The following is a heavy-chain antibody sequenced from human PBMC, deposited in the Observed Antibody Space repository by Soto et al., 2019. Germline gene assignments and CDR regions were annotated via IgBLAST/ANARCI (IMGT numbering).Heavy chain of an antibody. CDR2: ISAYNGNT. Sequence: ASVKVSCKASGYTFTSYGISWVRQAPGQGLEWMGWISAYNGNTNYAQKLQGRVTMTTDTSTSTAYMELRSLRSDDTAVYYCARAPPHYDYIWGSLSDDAFDIWGQGTMVTVPS. V-gene: IGHV1-18*01. CDR1: GYTFTSYG. D-gene: IGHD3-16*01. CDR3: ARAPPHYDYIWGSLSDDAFDI. J-gene: IGHJ3*02.